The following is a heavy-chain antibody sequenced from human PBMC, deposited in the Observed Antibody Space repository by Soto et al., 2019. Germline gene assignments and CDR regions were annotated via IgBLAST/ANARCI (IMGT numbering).Heavy chain of an antibody. Sequence: LSLTCAISGDSVSSNSAAWNWIRQSPSRGLEWLGRTYYRSKWYNDYAVSVKSRITINPDTSKNQFSLQLNSVTPEDTAVYYCARDRGNGRNYERNYYYYGMDVWGQGTTVTVSS. D-gene: IGHD1-7*01. CDR3: ARDRGNGRNYERNYYYYGMDV. CDR2: TYYRSKWYN. V-gene: IGHV6-1*01. J-gene: IGHJ6*02. CDR1: GDSVSSNSAA.